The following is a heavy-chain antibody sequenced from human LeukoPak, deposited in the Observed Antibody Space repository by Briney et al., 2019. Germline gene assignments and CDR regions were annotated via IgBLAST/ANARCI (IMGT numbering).Heavy chain of an antibody. CDR1: GFIFSSHW. J-gene: IGHJ4*02. CDR2: IKQDESEK. Sequence: GGSLRLSCAASGFIFSSHWMSWVRQAPGKGLEWVASIKQDESEKHYVDSVKGRFTISRDNGKNSLYLQMNSLRAEDTAVYYCASSYEYGSGSYYDWGQGTLVTVSS. CDR3: ASSYEYGSGSYYD. V-gene: IGHV3-7*01. D-gene: IGHD3-10*01.